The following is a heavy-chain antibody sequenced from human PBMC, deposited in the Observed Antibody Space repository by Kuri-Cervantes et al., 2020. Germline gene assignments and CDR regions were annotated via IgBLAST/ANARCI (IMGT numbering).Heavy chain of an antibody. J-gene: IGHJ3*02. CDR3: ARDQIREIDAFDI. CDR1: GGSISSSNW. CDR2: IYHSGST. Sequence: SETLSLTCAVSGGSISSSNWWSWVRQPPGKGLECIGEIYHSGSTNYNPSLKSRVTISVDKSKNQFSLKLSSVTAADTAVYYCARDQIREIDAFDIWGQGTMVTVSS. D-gene: IGHD5-24*01. V-gene: IGHV4-4*02.